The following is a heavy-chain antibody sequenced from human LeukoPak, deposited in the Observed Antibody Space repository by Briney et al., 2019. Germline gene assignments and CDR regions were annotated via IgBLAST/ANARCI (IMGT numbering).Heavy chain of an antibody. J-gene: IGHJ2*01. V-gene: IGHV4-4*07. Sequence: SETLSLTCTVSGGSISSYYWSWIRQPAGKGLEWIGRIYTSGSTNYNPSLKSRVTMSVDTSKNQFSLKLSSVTAADTAVYYCARVYYSSSYDYWYFDLWGRGTLVTVSS. CDR1: GGSISSYY. CDR3: ARVYYSSSYDYWYFDL. D-gene: IGHD6-13*01. CDR2: IYTSGST.